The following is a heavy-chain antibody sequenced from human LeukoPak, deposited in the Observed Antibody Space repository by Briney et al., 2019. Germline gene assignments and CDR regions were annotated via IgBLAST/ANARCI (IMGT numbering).Heavy chain of an antibody. Sequence: ASVKVSCKASGYTFTGYYMHWVRQAPGQGLEWMGRINPNSGGTNYAQKFQGRVTMTRDTSISTAYMELSRLRSDDTAVYYCAGDIGYCSSTSCYVVGDYWGQGTLVTVSS. V-gene: IGHV1-2*06. J-gene: IGHJ4*02. CDR1: GYTFTGYY. D-gene: IGHD2-2*01. CDR2: INPNSGGT. CDR3: AGDIGYCSSTSCYVVGDY.